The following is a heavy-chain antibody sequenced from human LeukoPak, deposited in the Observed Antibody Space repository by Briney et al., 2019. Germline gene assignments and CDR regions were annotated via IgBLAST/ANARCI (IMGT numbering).Heavy chain of an antibody. V-gene: IGHV3-30*04. CDR1: GFTFSSYA. Sequence: PGGSLRLSCTASGFTFSSYALSWVRQAPGKGLEWEAVISYDGSNKYYADSVKGRFTISRDNSKNTLYLQMNSLRAEDTAVYYCAREVGGATFDLWGRGTLVTVSS. J-gene: IGHJ2*01. D-gene: IGHD6-19*01. CDR3: AREVGGATFDL. CDR2: ISYDGSNK.